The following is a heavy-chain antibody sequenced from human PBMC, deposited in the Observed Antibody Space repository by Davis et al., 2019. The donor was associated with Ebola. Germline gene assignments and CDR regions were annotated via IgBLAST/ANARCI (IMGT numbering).Heavy chain of an antibody. J-gene: IGHJ5*02. CDR2: IWYDGSSK. CDR3: AKEGGSSGWYDNWFDP. V-gene: IGHV3-33*06. CDR1: GFTFSSYG. Sequence: GESLKISCAASGFTFSSYGMHWVRQAPGKGLEWVAVIWYDGSSKYYADSVKGRFTISRDNSKNTLYLQMNSLRAEDTAVYYCAKEGGSSGWYDNWFDPWGQGTLVTVSS. D-gene: IGHD6-19*01.